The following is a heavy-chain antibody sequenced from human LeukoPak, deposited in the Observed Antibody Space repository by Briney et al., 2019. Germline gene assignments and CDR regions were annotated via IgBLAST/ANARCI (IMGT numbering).Heavy chain of an antibody. V-gene: IGHV3-23*01. Sequence: GGSLRLSCAASGFTFSTYAMSWVRQAPGKGLEWVSIIGNDDATIYYPDSVKGRFTISRDNVKNTLYLQMNSLRAEDTALYYCVKDRGWLQSPFDSWGQGTLVTVSS. CDR3: VKDRGWLQSPFDS. CDR1: GFTFSTYA. CDR2: IGNDDATI. J-gene: IGHJ4*02. D-gene: IGHD5-24*01.